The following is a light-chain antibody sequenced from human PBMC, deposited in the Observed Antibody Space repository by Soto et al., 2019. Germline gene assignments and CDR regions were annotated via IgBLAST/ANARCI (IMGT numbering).Light chain of an antibody. CDR2: GAS. J-gene: IGKJ5*01. CDR1: QSVTSSY. CDR3: QQYGSSPNT. V-gene: IGKV3-20*01. Sequence: EIVLTQSPGTLSLSPGERATLSCRASQSVTSSYLAWYQQKPGQAPRLLIYGASSRATGIPDRFSGSGSGTGFTLTINRLEPEDFAVYYCQQYGSSPNTFGQGTRLESK.